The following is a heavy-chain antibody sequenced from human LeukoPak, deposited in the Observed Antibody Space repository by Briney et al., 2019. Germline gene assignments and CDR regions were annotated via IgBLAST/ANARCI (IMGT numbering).Heavy chain of an antibody. CDR1: GGTFSGYA. D-gene: IGHD2-21*01. J-gene: IGHJ3*02. CDR3: AKVSVGFPPMGGDSHHDDAFDI. CDR2: ISGSGGST. V-gene: IGHV3-23*01. Sequence: ASVKVSCKASGGTFSGYAISWVRQAPGKGLEWVSAISGSGGSTYYADSVKGRFTISRDNSKNTLYLQMNSLRAEDTAVYYCAKVSVGFPPMGGDSHHDDAFDIWGQGTMVTVSS.